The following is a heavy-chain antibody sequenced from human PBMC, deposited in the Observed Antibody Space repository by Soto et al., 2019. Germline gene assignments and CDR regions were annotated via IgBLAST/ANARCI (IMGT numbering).Heavy chain of an antibody. J-gene: IGHJ4*02. CDR2: IYYSGST. Sequence: QLQLQESGPGLVKPSETLSLTCTVSGGSISSSSYYWGWIRQPPGKGLEWIGSIYYSGSTYYNPSLKSRVTISVDTSKNQFSLKLSSVTAADTAVYYCARGSLAVAGFDYWGQGTLVTVSS. D-gene: IGHD6-19*01. V-gene: IGHV4-39*01. CDR1: GGSISSSSYY. CDR3: ARGSLAVAGFDY.